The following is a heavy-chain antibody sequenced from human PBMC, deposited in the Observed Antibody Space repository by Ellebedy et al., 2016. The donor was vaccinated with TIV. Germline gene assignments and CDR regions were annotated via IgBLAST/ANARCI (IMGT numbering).Heavy chain of an antibody. CDR1: GFSLSTSGVG. D-gene: IGHD2-2*01. CDR2: IYWNDDK. V-gene: IGHV2-5*01. Sequence: SGPTLVKPTQTLTLTCTFSGFSLSTSGVGVGWIRQPPGKALEWLALIYWNDDKRYSPSLKSRLTITKDTSKNQVALTMTNMDPVDTATYFCEHRRETEYQLLVMDVWGKGTTVTVSS. J-gene: IGHJ6*04. CDR3: EHRRETEYQLLVMDV.